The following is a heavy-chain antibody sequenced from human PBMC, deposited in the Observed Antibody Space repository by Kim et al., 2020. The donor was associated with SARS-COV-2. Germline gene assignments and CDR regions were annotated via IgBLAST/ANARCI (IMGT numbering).Heavy chain of an antibody. D-gene: IGHD6-13*01. CDR2: INPNSGGT. V-gene: IGHV1-2*02. CDR1: GYTFTGYY. CDR3: ARAIRSSSWYNYYYGMDV. Sequence: ASVKVSCKASGYTFTGYYMHWVRQAPGQGLEWMGWINPNSGGTNYAQKFQGRVTMTRDTSISTAYMELSRLRSDDTAVYYCARAIRSSSWYNYYYGMDVWGQGTTVTVSS. J-gene: IGHJ6*02.